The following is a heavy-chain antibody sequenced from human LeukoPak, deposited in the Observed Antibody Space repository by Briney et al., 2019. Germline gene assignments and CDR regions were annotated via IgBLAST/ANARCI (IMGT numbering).Heavy chain of an antibody. Sequence: GASVKVSCKASGGTFSSYAISWVRQAPGQGLEWMGGIIPIFGTANYAQKFQGRVTITADKSTSTAYMELSSLRSEDTAVYYCASDRGPIAAAGHYYFDYWGQGTLVTVSS. J-gene: IGHJ4*02. D-gene: IGHD6-13*01. CDR2: IIPIFGTA. CDR1: GGTFSSYA. V-gene: IGHV1-69*06. CDR3: ASDRGPIAAAGHYYFDY.